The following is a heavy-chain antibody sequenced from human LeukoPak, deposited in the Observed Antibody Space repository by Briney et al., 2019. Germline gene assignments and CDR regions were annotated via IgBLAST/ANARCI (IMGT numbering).Heavy chain of an antibody. J-gene: IGHJ4*02. CDR1: GGTFSSYA. CDR2: IIPIFGTA. CDR3: ATGYSSGPYYFDY. V-gene: IGHV1-69*05. D-gene: IGHD6-19*01. Sequence: ASVKVSCKASGGTFSSYAIRWVRQAPGQGLEWMGRIIPIFGTANYAQKFQGRVTITTDESTSTAYMELSSLRSEDTAVYYCATGYSSGPYYFDYWGQGTLVTVSS.